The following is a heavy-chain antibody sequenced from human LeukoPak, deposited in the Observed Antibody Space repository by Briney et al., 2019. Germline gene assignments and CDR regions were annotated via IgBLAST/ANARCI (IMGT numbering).Heavy chain of an antibody. CDR3: ARLGAPYDKDEYR. D-gene: IGHD3-16*01. V-gene: IGHV3-74*03. CDR1: GITLSNYW. CDR2: TKTDGSYT. Sequence: GGSLRLSCTASGITLSNYWMHWVSQAPGKGPVWVSGTKTDGSYTTYADSVRGRFTISRDNAKNTVSLQMNSLRVEDTAMYYCARLGAPYDKDEYRWGQGALVTVSS. J-gene: IGHJ5*02.